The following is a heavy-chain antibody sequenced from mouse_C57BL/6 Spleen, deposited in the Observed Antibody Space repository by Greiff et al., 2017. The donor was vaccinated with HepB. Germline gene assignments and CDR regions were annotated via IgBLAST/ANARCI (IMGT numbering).Heavy chain of an antibody. CDR1: GFTFSDYG. Sequence: EVQLVESGGGLVKPGGSLKLSCAASGFTFSDYGMHWVRQAPEKGLEWVAYISSGSSTIYYADTVKGRFTISRDNAKNTLFLQMTSLRSEDTAMYYCANYYGSRGYFDVWGTGTTVTVSS. J-gene: IGHJ1*03. V-gene: IGHV5-17*01. D-gene: IGHD1-1*01. CDR3: ANYYGSRGYFDV. CDR2: ISSGSSTI.